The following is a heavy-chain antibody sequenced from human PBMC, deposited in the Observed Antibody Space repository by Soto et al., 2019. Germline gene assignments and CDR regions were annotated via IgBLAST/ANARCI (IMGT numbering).Heavy chain of an antibody. V-gene: IGHV3-74*01. CDR2: TNIDGSST. Sequence: PGGSLRLSCAASGFTFSSSWMHWVRQAPGKGLVWVSRTNIDGSSTSYADSVKGRFTISRDNAKNTLYLQMNSLRAEDTAVYYCARGNWGSAWGQGTLVTVSS. CDR3: ARGNWGSA. D-gene: IGHD7-27*01. J-gene: IGHJ5*02. CDR1: GFTFSSSW.